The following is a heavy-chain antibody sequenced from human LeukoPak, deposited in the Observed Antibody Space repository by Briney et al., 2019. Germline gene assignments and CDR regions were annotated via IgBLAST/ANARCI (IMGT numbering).Heavy chain of an antibody. D-gene: IGHD3-22*01. J-gene: IGHJ4*02. Sequence: GASVKVSCKASGSTFTGYYMHWVRQAPGQGLEWMGWINPNSGGTNYAQKFQGRVTMTRDTSISTAYMELSRLRSDDTAVYYCARPNYYDSSGYYVSDYWGQGTLVAVSS. CDR3: ARPNYYDSSGYYVSDY. CDR1: GSTFTGYY. V-gene: IGHV1-2*02. CDR2: INPNSGGT.